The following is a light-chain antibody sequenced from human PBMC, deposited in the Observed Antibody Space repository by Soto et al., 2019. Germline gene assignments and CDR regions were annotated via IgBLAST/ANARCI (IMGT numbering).Light chain of an antibody. CDR1: QSVNSY. CDR3: QQYNQWPLT. J-gene: IGKJ4*01. CDR2: GAS. Sequence: ETVMTQSPATPSVSPGERATPSCRAGQSVNSYLAWYQQKPGQAPRLLIRGASARATGIPARFSGSGSGTEFTLTISSLQSEDFAVYYCQQYNQWPLTFGGGTRWIS. V-gene: IGKV3-15*01.